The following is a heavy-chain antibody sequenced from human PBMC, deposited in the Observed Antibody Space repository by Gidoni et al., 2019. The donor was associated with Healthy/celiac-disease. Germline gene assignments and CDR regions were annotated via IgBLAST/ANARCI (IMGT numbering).Heavy chain of an antibody. J-gene: IGHJ4*02. CDR1: GFPFSSYA. CDR2: ISYDGSNK. Sequence: QVQLVESGGGVVQPGRSLRLSCAASGFPFSSYAMHWVRQGPSKGLEWVAVISYDGSNKYYADSVKGRFTISRDNSKNTRYLQMNSLRAEDTAVYYCARVAYGGYVVGYYFDYWGQGTLVTVSS. CDR3: ARVAYGGYVVGYYFDY. D-gene: IGHD5-12*01. V-gene: IGHV3-30-3*01.